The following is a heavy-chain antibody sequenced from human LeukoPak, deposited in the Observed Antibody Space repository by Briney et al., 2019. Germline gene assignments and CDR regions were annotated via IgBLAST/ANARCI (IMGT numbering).Heavy chain of an antibody. CDR1: GFTFDDYA. V-gene: IGHV3-9*03. Sequence: GRSPRLSCAASGFTFDDYAMHWVRQAPGKGLEWVSGISWNSGTIGYADSVKGRFTISRDNAKNSLYLQMNSLRAEDMALYYCAKGQGYTFSPYYFNYWGQGTLVTVSS. CDR2: ISWNSGTI. D-gene: IGHD6-13*01. J-gene: IGHJ4*02. CDR3: AKGQGYTFSPYYFNY.